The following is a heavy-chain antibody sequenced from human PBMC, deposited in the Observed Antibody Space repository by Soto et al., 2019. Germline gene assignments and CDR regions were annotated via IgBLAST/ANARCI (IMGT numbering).Heavy chain of an antibody. CDR2: IYWDDDK. V-gene: IGHV2-5*02. CDR3: AHVYGGYDNFDY. Sequence: QITLKESGPTLVKPTQTLTLTCTFSGFSLSTSGVGVGWIRQPPGKALAWLALIYWDDDKRYSPSLKSRLTITKDTTKNQVVLTMTNMDPVDTATYYCAHVYGGYDNFDYWGQGTLVTVSS. J-gene: IGHJ4*02. CDR1: GFSLSTSGVG. D-gene: IGHD5-12*01.